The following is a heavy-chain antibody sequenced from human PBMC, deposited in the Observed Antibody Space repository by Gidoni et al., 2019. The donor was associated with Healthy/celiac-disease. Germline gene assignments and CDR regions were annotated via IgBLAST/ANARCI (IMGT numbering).Heavy chain of an antibody. CDR1: GFTFSSYW. J-gene: IGHJ5*02. D-gene: IGHD2-15*01. CDR2: IKQDGSEK. V-gene: IGHV3-7*01. CDR3: ARDAVVAALNWFDP. Sequence: EVQLVESGGGLVQPGGSLRLSCAASGFTFSSYWMSWVRQAPGKGLEWVANIKQDGSEKYYVDSVKGRFTISRDNAKNSLYLQMNSLRAEDTAVYYCARDAVVAALNWFDPWGQGTLVTVSS.